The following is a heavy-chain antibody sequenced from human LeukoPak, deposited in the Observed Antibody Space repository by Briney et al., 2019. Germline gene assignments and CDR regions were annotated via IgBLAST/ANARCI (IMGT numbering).Heavy chain of an antibody. CDR2: INPNSGGT. CDR3: ARRSGDADAFDI. V-gene: IGHV1-2*02. D-gene: IGHD4-17*01. J-gene: IGHJ3*02. Sequence: ASVKVSCKASGYTFTGYYMHWVRQAPGQGLEWMGWINPNSGGTNYAQKFQGRVTMTTDTSTSTAYMELRSLRSDDTAVYYCARRSGDADAFDIWGQGTMVTVSS. CDR1: GYTFTGYY.